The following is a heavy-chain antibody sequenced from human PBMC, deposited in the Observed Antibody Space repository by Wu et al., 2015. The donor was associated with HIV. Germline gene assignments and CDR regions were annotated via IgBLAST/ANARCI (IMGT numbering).Heavy chain of an antibody. CDR2: VVPMFGRP. D-gene: IGHD1-26*01. Sequence: QVQLIQSGPELKKPGSSVKVSCQASGGTFSSFGISWLRQAPGQGLEWLGGVVPMFGRPNYANNLHGRITIVADESTSTVSMELRGLRSADTAFYYCAREVGDGYRKFDYWGQGTLVTVSS. J-gene: IGHJ4*02. V-gene: IGHV1-69*12. CDR3: AREVGDGYRKFDY. CDR1: GGTFSSFG.